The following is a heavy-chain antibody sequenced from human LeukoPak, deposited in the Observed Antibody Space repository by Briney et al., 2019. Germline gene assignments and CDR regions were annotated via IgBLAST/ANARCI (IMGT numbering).Heavy chain of an antibody. D-gene: IGHD2-15*01. CDR3: ARDRGRGSSHNDY. V-gene: IGHV3-33*01. J-gene: IGHJ4*02. CDR1: GFTFSSYG. Sequence: GGSLRLSCAASGFTFSSYGMHGVRQAPGKGLEWVAVIWYDGSNIYYADSVKGRFTISRDNSKNTLYLQMDSLRAEDTAVYYCARDRGRGSSHNDYWGQGILVTVSS. CDR2: IWYDGSNI.